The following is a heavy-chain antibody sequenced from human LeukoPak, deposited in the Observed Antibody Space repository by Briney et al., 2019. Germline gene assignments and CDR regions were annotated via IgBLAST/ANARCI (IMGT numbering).Heavy chain of an antibody. CDR1: GFFFSDYY. CDR2: INGDGSNV. CDR3: GRGKSPAAVDD. Sequence: GGSLRLSCAASGFFFSDYYMHWVRQAPGKGLVWVSHINGDGSNVNYADSVKGRFTISRDNAKNTLYLQMNSLRVEDTALYYCGRGKSPAAVDDWGQGTLVTVSS. V-gene: IGHV3-74*01. J-gene: IGHJ4*02. D-gene: IGHD2-2*01.